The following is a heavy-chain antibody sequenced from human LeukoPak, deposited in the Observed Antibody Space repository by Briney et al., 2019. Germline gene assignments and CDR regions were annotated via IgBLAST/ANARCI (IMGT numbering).Heavy chain of an antibody. CDR3: AKQSYARSLGE. CDR2: TNSGGTST. D-gene: IGHD2-8*01. V-gene: IGHV3-23*01. Sequence: GGSLRLSCATSGFPFSNFSMSWVRQAPGKGLEWISTTNSGGTSTYYAESVKGRFTISRDNSKDTLYLQMSSLRVEDTAVYYCAKQSYARSLGEGGPGTLVSVSS. J-gene: IGHJ4*02. CDR1: GFPFSNFS.